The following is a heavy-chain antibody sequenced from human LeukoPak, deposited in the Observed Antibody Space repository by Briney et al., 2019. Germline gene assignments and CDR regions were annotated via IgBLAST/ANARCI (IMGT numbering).Heavy chain of an antibody. CDR1: GFTFSSYE. J-gene: IGHJ3*02. D-gene: IGHD4-23*01. CDR2: ISSSGSTI. V-gene: IGHV3-48*03. CDR3: ASRGVVTGAFDI. Sequence: GGSLRLSCAASGFTFSSYEMNWVRQAPGKGLEWVSYISSSGSTIYYADSVKGRFTISRDNAKNTLYLQMNSLRAEDTAVYYCASRGVVTGAFDIWGQGTMVTVSS.